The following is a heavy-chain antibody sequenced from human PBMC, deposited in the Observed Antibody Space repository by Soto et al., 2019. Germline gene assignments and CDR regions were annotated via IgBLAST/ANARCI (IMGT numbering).Heavy chain of an antibody. CDR2: ISTSSSYI. J-gene: IGHJ4*02. CDR1: GFTFSIYS. Sequence: GGSLRLSCAASGFTFSIYSMNWVRQAPGKGLEWVSSISTSSSYIYYADSLKGRFTISRDNAKNSLYLQMNSLRAEDTAVYYCARTYDSSGYFHYWGQGTLVTVSS. D-gene: IGHD3-22*01. CDR3: ARTYDSSGYFHY. V-gene: IGHV3-21*06.